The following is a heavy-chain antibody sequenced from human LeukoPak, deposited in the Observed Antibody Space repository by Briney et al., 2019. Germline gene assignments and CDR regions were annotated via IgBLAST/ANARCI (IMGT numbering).Heavy chain of an antibody. CDR1: GYTFISYG. CDR2: ISAYNGNT. D-gene: IGHD5-12*01. V-gene: IGHV1-18*04. Sequence: GGSVKVSCKASGYTFISYGISWVRQAPGQGLEWMGWISAYNGNTNYAQKVQGRVTMTTDTSTSTAYMEMRSLRSDDTAVYYCAREGYSRYGGYYYYGMDVWGKGTTVTVSS. J-gene: IGHJ6*04. CDR3: AREGYSRYGGYYYYGMDV.